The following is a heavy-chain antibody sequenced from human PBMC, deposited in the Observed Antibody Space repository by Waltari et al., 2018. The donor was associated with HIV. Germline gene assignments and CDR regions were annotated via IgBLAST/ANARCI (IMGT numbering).Heavy chain of an antibody. Sequence: EVQLVESGGGLVQPGGSLRLSCAASGFTFSSYWMHWVRQTPGKGLVWVSRINSDGRSTSYADSVKGRFTFFRNNVKNTLYLQMNSLRVEDTAVYYCARGGRGIRDAMDVWGQGTTVTVSS. D-gene: IGHD3-16*01. J-gene: IGHJ6*02. CDR2: INSDGRST. V-gene: IGHV3-74*01. CDR3: ARGGRGIRDAMDV. CDR1: GFTFSSYW.